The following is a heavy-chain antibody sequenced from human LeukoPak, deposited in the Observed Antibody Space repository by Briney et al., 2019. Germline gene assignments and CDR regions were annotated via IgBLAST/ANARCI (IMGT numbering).Heavy chain of an antibody. CDR1: GFAFNSHW. CDR2: IKQDGSEI. D-gene: IGHD2-21*02. V-gene: IGHV3-7*01. J-gene: IGHJ4*02. CDR3: ASHDFLDY. Sequence: GGSLRLSCAASGFAFNSHWMTWVRQAPGKGLEWVANIKQDGSEIYYVGSVKGRFTISRNNAENSLYLQMNSLRAEDTGLCYCASHDFLDYWGQGTLVSVSS.